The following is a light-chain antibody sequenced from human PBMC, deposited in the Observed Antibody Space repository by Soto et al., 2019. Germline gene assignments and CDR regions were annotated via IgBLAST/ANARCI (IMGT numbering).Light chain of an antibody. V-gene: IGLV2-23*01. Sequence: SVLTQPASVSGSPGQSISISCTGSRSDVGSYNFVSWYQLFPGKAPKLIIYEADKRPSGVSSRFSGSKSGFTASLTISGLQAEDEADYFCSSYAGDSALIFGGGTKVTVL. CDR1: RSDVGSYNF. CDR2: EAD. CDR3: SSYAGDSALI. J-gene: IGLJ2*01.